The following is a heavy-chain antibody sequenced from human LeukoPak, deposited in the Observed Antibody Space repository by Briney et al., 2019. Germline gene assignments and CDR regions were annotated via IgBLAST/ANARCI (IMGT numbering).Heavy chain of an antibody. Sequence: PGGSLRLSCAASGFSFSDYYMSWIRQAPGKGLEWVSWVSFNSSPGSTTYYADSVKGRFTISRDNAKNSLYLQMNSLSAGDTAVYYCARGGGYDSGYPRYFDLWGRGTLVTVSS. CDR1: GFSFSDYY. CDR3: ARGGGYDSGYPRYFDL. J-gene: IGHJ2*01. CDR2: NSSPGSTT. V-gene: IGHV3-11*01. D-gene: IGHD3-9*01.